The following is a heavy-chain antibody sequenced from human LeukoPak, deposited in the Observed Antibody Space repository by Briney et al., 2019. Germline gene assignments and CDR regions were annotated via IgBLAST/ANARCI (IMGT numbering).Heavy chain of an antibody. CDR2: ISYDGSNK. V-gene: IGHV3-30*18. Sequence: PGGSLRLSCAASGFTFSSYGMHWVRQAPGKGLEGVAVISYDGSNKYYADSVKGRFTISRDNSKNTLYLQMNSLRAEDTAVYYCAKDLEYCSGGSCYSVGYYYYYGMDVWGQGTTVTVSS. J-gene: IGHJ6*02. D-gene: IGHD2-15*01. CDR1: GFTFSSYG. CDR3: AKDLEYCSGGSCYSVGYYYYYGMDV.